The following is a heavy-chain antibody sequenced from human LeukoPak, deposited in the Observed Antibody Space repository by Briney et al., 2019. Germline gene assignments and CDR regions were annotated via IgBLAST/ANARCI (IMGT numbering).Heavy chain of an antibody. J-gene: IGHJ1*01. D-gene: IGHD3-22*01. CDR3: AKDIGYYDSSGYPEYFQH. CDR1: GFTFDDYA. V-gene: IGHV3-9*01. Sequence: TGGSLRLSRAASGFTFDDYAMHWVRQAPGKGLEWVSGISWNSGSIGYADSVKGRFTISRDNAKNSLYLQMNSLRAEDTALYYCAKDIGYYDSSGYPEYFQHWGQGTLVTVSS. CDR2: ISWNSGSI.